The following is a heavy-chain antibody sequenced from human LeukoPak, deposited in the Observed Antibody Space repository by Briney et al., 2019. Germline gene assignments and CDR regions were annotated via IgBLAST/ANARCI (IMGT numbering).Heavy chain of an antibody. V-gene: IGHV1-69*06. CDR3: ARDRKSVDYGGNSGAPYNWFDP. Sequence: ASVKVSCKASGGTFSSYAISWVRQAPGQGLEWMGGIIPIFGTANYAQKFQGRVTITADKSTSTAYMELSSLRSEDTAVYYCARDRKSVDYGGNSGAPYNWFDPWGQGTLVTVSS. J-gene: IGHJ5*02. CDR1: GGTFSSYA. D-gene: IGHD4-23*01. CDR2: IIPIFGTA.